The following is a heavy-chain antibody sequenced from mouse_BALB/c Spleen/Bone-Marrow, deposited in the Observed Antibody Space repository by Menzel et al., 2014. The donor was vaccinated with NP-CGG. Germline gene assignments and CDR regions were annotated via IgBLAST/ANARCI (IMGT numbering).Heavy chain of an antibody. D-gene: IGHD1-1*01. CDR2: INPGSGGI. CDR3: ARELVRGMDY. V-gene: IGHV1-54*01. CDR1: GYASTNYW. J-gene: IGHJ4*01. Sequence: QVQLQQSGAELVGPGTSVKVSCKASGYASTNYWIEWIKQRPGQGLEWIGVINPGSGGINYNEKFKGKATLTADKSSSTAYMQLSSLTSDDSAVYFCARELVRGMDYWGQGTSVTVSS.